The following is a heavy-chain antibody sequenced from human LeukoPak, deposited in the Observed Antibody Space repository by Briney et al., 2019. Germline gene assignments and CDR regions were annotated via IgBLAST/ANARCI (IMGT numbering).Heavy chain of an antibody. V-gene: IGHV3-53*01. CDR1: GFTVSSNY. D-gene: IGHD3-22*01. J-gene: IGHJ4*02. CDR2: IYSGGST. Sequence: GGSLRLSCAASGFTVSSNYMSWVRQAPGKGLEWVSVIYSGGSTYYADSVKGRFTISRDNSKNTLYLQMNSLRAEDTAVYYCARTTYYYDSSGYSGRGGSDYWGQGTLVTVSS. CDR3: ARTTYYYDSSGYSGRGGSDY.